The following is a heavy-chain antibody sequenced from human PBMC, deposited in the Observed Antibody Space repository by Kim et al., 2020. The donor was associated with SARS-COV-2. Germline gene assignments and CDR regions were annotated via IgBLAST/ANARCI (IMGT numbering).Heavy chain of an antibody. Sequence: GGSLRLSCAASGFTLSDHYVDWVRQAPGKGLEWVGRSRNKVSRFSTEYAASVKGRFTTSRDETQNSVYLQMNSLKTEDTALYYCARVIYFSGGGSPTPLDYWGQGMLVTVSS. CDR2: SRNKVSRFST. V-gene: IGHV3-72*01. CDR3: ARVIYFSGGGSPTPLDY. CDR1: GFTLSDHY. D-gene: IGHD2-15*01. J-gene: IGHJ4*02.